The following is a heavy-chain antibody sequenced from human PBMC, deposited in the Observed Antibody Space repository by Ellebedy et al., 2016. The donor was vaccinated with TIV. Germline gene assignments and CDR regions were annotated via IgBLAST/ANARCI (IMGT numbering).Heavy chain of an antibody. V-gene: IGHV4-4*02. CDR1: GGSISSSNW. Sequence: SETLSLXXAVSGGSISSSNWWSWVRQPPGKGLEWIGEIYHSGSTNYNPSLKSRVTISVDKSKNQFSLKLSSVTAADTAVYYCARAPYSSSWYGLNNWFDPWGQGTLVTVSS. J-gene: IGHJ5*02. CDR3: ARAPYSSSWYGLNNWFDP. CDR2: IYHSGST. D-gene: IGHD6-13*01.